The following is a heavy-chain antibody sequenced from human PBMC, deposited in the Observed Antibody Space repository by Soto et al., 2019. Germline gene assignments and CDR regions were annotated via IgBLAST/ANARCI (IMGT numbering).Heavy chain of an antibody. D-gene: IGHD1-26*01. Sequence: EVQLVESGGGLVQPGGSLRLSCAASGFIFSDYYMDWVRQIPGKGLEWVGRSRNKANNYNPEYAPSVKGRFSISRDGSKDSRDLQMNSLRTEDTGVYYCARDTGGSYDYWGQGALVTVSS. CDR1: GFIFSDYY. J-gene: IGHJ4*02. CDR3: ARDTGGSYDY. V-gene: IGHV3-72*01. CDR2: SRNKANNYNP.